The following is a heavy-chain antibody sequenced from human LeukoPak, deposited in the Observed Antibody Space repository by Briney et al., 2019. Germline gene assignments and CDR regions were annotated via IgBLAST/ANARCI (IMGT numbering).Heavy chain of an antibody. CDR3: ARVSESSSGYYPTLDYYYGMDV. J-gene: IGHJ6*02. Sequence: SVKVSCKASGYTFTGYFMHWVRQAPGQGLEWMGGIIPIFGTANYAQKFQGRVTITADESTSTAYMELSSLRSEDTAVYYCARVSESSSGYYPTLDYYYGMDVWGQGTTVTVSS. CDR1: GYTFTGYF. CDR2: IIPIFGTA. D-gene: IGHD3-22*01. V-gene: IGHV1-69*13.